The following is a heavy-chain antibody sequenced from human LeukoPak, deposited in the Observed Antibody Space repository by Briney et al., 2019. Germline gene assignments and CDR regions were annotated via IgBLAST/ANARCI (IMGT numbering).Heavy chain of an antibody. CDR2: IRSNGATA. D-gene: IGHD1-1*01. CDR1: GFSLSSFA. J-gene: IGHJ4*02. V-gene: IGHV3-23*01. CDR3: ARGQEFDDGVFDS. Sequence: GGSLRLSCVASGFSLSSFAMTWVRQAPGKGLEWVSTIRSNGATAYNADSVKGRFTISRDNSTNTVYLQMNSLRVEDTAIYYCARGQEFDDGVFDSWGQGTLVTVSS.